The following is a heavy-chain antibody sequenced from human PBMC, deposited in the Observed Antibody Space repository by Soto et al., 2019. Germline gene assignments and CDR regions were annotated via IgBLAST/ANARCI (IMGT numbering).Heavy chain of an antibody. J-gene: IGHJ5*02. D-gene: IGHD2-2*01. V-gene: IGHV4-39*01. CDR1: GGSISSSSYY. CDR2: IYYSGYT. Sequence: SETLSLTCTVSGGSISSSSYYWGWIRQPPGKGLEWIGNIYYSGYTYYNPSLKSRVTISVDTSKNQFSLKLSSVTAADTAVYYCARRGYCSSTSCYEYWFDPWGQGTLVTVSS. CDR3: ARRGYCSSTSCYEYWFDP.